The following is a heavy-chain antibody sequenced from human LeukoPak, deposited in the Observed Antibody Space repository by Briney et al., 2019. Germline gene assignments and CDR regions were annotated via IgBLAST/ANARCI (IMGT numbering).Heavy chain of an antibody. V-gene: IGHV3-23*01. D-gene: IGHD6-19*01. Sequence: GGSLRLSCAASGFTFSTYGVYWVRQAPGKGLEWVSSNSGGSSYYADSVKGRFTISRDNSKNTLYLQMNSLRAEDTAVYYCARSEQWLAFDYWGQGTLVTVSS. CDR3: ARSEQWLAFDY. J-gene: IGHJ4*02. CDR1: GFTFSTYG. CDR2: NSGGSS.